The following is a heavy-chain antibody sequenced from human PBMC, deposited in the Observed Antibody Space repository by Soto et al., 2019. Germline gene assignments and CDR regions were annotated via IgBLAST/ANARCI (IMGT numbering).Heavy chain of an antibody. Sequence: VQLVESGGGVVQPGRSLRLSCAASGFTFSSYAMHWVRQAPGKGLEWVAVISYDGSNKYYADSVKGRFTISRDNSKNTLYLQMNSLRAEDTAVYYCARDRFSSSWRGYYYYYGMDVWGQGTTVTVSS. J-gene: IGHJ6*02. V-gene: IGHV3-30-3*01. CDR2: ISYDGSNK. CDR1: GFTFSSYA. CDR3: ARDRFSSSWRGYYYYYGMDV. D-gene: IGHD6-13*01.